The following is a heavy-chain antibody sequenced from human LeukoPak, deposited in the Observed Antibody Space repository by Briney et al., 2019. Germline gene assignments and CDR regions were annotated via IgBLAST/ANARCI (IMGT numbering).Heavy chain of an antibody. CDR2: INHSGST. CDR1: VGSFSGYY. V-gene: IGHV4-34*01. CDR3: ASWPGGHEDGYRTFDY. D-gene: IGHD5-24*01. Sequence: SETLSLTCAVYVGSFSGYYWSWIRQPPGKGLEGIGEINHSGSTNYNPSLKSRVTISVDTSKNQFSLKLSSVTAADTAVYYCASWPGGHEDGYRTFDYWGQGTLVTVSS. J-gene: IGHJ4*02.